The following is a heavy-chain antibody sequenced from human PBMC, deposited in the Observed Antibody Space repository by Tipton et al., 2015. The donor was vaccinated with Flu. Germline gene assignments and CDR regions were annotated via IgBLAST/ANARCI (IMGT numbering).Heavy chain of an antibody. Sequence: LRLSCTVSGYSISSGYYWGWIRQPPGKGLEWIGSIYHSGSTYYNPSLKSRVTISVDTSKNQFSLKLSSVTAADTAVYYCARGYCSGGSCPLFDPWGQGTLVTVSS. J-gene: IGHJ5*02. V-gene: IGHV4-38-2*02. CDR1: GYSISSGYY. CDR3: ARGYCSGGSCPLFDP. D-gene: IGHD2-15*01. CDR2: IYHSGST.